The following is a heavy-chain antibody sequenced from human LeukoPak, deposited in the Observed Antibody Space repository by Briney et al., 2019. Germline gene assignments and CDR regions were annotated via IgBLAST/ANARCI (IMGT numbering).Heavy chain of an antibody. J-gene: IGHJ4*02. CDR1: GFTFSAYW. V-gene: IGHV3-7*01. CDR3: ARGRWSDY. D-gene: IGHD5-24*01. CDR2: IKEDGTEK. Sequence: GGSLRLSCAASGFTFSAYWMTWVRQAPGKGLEWVANIKEDGTEKNYVDSVKGRFTISRDNVKKSLYLEMNSLRVEDTAVYYCARGRWSDYWGQGTQVTVTS.